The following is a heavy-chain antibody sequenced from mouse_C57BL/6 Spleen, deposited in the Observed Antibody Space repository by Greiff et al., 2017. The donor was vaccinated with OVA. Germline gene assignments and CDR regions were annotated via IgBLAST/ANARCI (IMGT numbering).Heavy chain of an antibody. CDR3: ARTFLYYEDAMDY. CDR1: GFTFSDYG. V-gene: IGHV5-17*01. Sequence: EVKVVESGGGLVKPGGSLKLSCAASGFTFSDYGMHWVRQAPEKGLEWVAYISSGSSTIYYADTVKGRFTISRDNAKNTLFLQMTSLRSEDTAMYYCARTFLYYEDAMDYWGQGTSVTVSS. D-gene: IGHD1-1*01. J-gene: IGHJ4*01. CDR2: ISSGSSTI.